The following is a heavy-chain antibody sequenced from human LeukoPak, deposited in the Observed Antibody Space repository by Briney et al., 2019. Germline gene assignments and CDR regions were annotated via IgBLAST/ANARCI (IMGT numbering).Heavy chain of an antibody. CDR3: ANPPTGGSYLSAYFDY. J-gene: IGHJ4*02. CDR1: GFTFSSYG. CDR2: IRYDGSNK. Sequence: QAGGSLRLSCAATGFTFSSYGMHWVRQALGKGLEWVAFIRYDGSNKFYADSVKGRFTISRDNSKNTLYLEMNSLRAEDTAVYFCANPPTGGSYLSAYFDYWGQGTLVTVSS. V-gene: IGHV3-30*02. D-gene: IGHD1-26*01.